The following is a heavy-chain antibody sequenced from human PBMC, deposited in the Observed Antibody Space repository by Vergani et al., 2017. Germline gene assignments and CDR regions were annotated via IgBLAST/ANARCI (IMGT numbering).Heavy chain of an antibody. V-gene: IGHV4-34*01. D-gene: IGHD4-23*01. J-gene: IGHJ6*03. CDR2: INHSGST. Sequence: QVQLQQWGAGLLKPSETLSLTCAVYGGSFSGYYWSWIRQPPGKGLEWIGEINHSGSTNYNPSLKSRVTISVDTSENQFSLKLSSVTAADTAVYYCARDYGGQTPNIYYYYYYMDVWGKGTTVTVSS. CDR1: GGSFSGYY. CDR3: ARDYGGQTPNIYYYYYYMDV.